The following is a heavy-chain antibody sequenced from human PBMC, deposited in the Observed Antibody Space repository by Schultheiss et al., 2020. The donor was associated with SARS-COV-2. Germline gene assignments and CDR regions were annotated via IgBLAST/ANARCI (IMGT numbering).Heavy chain of an antibody. CDR3: ARGNSGSYEGSNSHYYGMDV. J-gene: IGHJ6*02. CDR1: GFTFSSYA. Sequence: GGSLRLSCAASGFTFSSYAMSWVRQAPGKGLEWVSAISGSGGSTYYADSVKGRFTISRDNAKNSLYLQINSLRAEDTAVYYCARGNSGSYEGSNSHYYGMDVWGQGTTVTVSS. CDR2: ISGSGGST. D-gene: IGHD1-26*01. V-gene: IGHV3-23*01.